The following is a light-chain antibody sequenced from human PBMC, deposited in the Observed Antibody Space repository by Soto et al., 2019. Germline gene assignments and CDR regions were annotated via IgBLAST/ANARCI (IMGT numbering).Light chain of an antibody. CDR3: QERRKWPVT. V-gene: IGKV3-11*01. Sequence: EIVLTQSPATLSLSPGERATLSCRASESISSYLAWYQQRPGQAPSLLIYDASNRATGIPARFSGSGSGTDFPLTVDSLEPEDFAVYYWQERRKWPVTFGGGTKVEI. CDR2: DAS. J-gene: IGKJ4*02. CDR1: ESISSY.